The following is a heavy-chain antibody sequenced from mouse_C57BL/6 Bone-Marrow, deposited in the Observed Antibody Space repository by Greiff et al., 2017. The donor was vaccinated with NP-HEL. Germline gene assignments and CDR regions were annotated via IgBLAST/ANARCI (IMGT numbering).Heavy chain of an antibody. CDR2: IRSKSNNYAT. D-gene: IGHD2-12*01. CDR1: GFSFNTYA. V-gene: IGHV10-1*01. CDR3: VRQEAYDEGFAY. Sequence: EVQRVESGGGLVQPKGSLKLSCAASGFSFNTYAMNWVRQAPGKGVEWVARIRSKSNNYATYYADSVKDRFTISRDDSESMLYLQMNNLKTEDTAKYYCVRQEAYDEGFAYWGQGTLVTVSA. J-gene: IGHJ3*01.